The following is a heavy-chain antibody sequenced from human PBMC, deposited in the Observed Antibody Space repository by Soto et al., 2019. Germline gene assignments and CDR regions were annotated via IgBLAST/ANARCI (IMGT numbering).Heavy chain of an antibody. D-gene: IGHD2-2*01. CDR1: GGSVNTDNYY. Sequence: SETLSLTCTVSGGSVNTDNYYWTWIRQPPGKRLEWIGSIYYSGSTYYNPSLKSRVTISVDRSKNQFSLKLSSVTAADTAVYYCARVPDRWGQGTLVTVSS. J-gene: IGHJ5*02. V-gene: IGHV4-61*01. CDR2: IYYSGST. CDR3: ARVPDR.